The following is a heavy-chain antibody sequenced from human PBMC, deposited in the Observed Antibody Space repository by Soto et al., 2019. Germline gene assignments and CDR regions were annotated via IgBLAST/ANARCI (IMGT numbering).Heavy chain of an antibody. CDR1: GFTFSSYG. J-gene: IGHJ6*02. CDR2: IWYDGSNK. Sequence: PGGSLRLSCAASGFTFSSYGMHWVRQAPGKGLEWVAVIWYDGSNKYYADSVKGRFTISRDNSKNTLYLQMNSLRAEDTAVYYCAGEKGGSYAWYYYGMDVWGQGTTVTVSS. D-gene: IGHD1-26*01. CDR3: AGEKGGSYAWYYYGMDV. V-gene: IGHV3-33*01.